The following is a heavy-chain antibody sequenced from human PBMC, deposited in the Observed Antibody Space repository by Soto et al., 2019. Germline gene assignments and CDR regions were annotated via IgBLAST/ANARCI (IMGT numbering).Heavy chain of an antibody. V-gene: IGHV3-23*01. D-gene: IGHD6-19*01. CDR2: ISGSGGST. J-gene: IGHJ3*02. CDR1: GFTFSSYA. CDR3: AKCIAVALGAFDI. Sequence: EVQLLESGGGLVQPGGSLRLSCAASGFTFSSYAMSWVRQAPGKGLEWVSAISGSGGSTYYADSVKGRFTISRDNSKNTLYLQMNSLRAEDTAVYDCAKCIAVALGAFDIWGQGTMVTVSS.